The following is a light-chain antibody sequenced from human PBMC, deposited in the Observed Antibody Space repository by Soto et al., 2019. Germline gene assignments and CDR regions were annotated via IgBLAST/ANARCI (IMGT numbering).Light chain of an antibody. CDR3: QQYNSYPT. J-gene: IGKJ1*01. CDR2: KAS. Sequence: DIQMTQSPSTLSASVGDRVTITCRASQSISSWLAWYQQKPGKAPKLLIYKASSLESGVPSRFSGSGSGTDFTLTISRLQADDFASYYCQQYNSYPTFGQGTKVEIK. V-gene: IGKV1-5*03. CDR1: QSISSW.